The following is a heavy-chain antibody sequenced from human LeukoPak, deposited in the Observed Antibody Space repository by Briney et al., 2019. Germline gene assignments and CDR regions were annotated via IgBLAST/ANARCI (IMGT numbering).Heavy chain of an antibody. CDR2: INPNSGGT. Sequence: EASVKVSCKASGYTFTGFYMHWVRQAPGQGLEWMGWINPNSGGTNYAQKFQGRVTMTRDTSISTAYMELSGLRSDDTAVYYCARDWGGYCSSTSCYLYNWFDPWGQGTLVTVSS. V-gene: IGHV1-2*02. CDR3: ARDWGGYCSSTSCYLYNWFDP. CDR1: GYTFTGFY. D-gene: IGHD2-2*01. J-gene: IGHJ5*02.